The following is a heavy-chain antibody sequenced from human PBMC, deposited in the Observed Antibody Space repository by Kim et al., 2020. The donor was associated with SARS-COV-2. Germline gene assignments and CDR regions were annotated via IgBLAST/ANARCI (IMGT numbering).Heavy chain of an antibody. J-gene: IGHJ6*03. V-gene: IGHV4-31*03. CDR2: IYYSGST. CDR1: GGSISSGGYY. CDR3: ARALTILTAYYYMDV. Sequence: SETLSLTCTVSGGSISSGGYYWSWIRQHPGKGLEWIGYIYYSGSTYYNPSLKSRVTISVDTSKNQFSLKLSSVTAADTAVYYCARALTILTAYYYMDVWGKGTTVTVSS.